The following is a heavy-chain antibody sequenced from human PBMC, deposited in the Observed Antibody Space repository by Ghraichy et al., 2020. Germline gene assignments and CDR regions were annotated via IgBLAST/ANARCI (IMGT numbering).Heavy chain of an antibody. CDR3: ARGTPYKVVGSSGYYYGPKPRKAKLFDY. D-gene: IGHD3-22*01. Sequence: SETLSLTCAVYGGSFSGYYWSWIRQPPGKGLEWIGEINHSGSTNYNPSLKSRVTISVDTSKNQFSLKLSSVTAADTAVYYCARGTPYKVVGSSGYYYGPKPRKAKLFDYWGQGTLVTVSS. CDR1: GGSFSGYY. CDR2: INHSGST. J-gene: IGHJ4*02. V-gene: IGHV4-34*01.